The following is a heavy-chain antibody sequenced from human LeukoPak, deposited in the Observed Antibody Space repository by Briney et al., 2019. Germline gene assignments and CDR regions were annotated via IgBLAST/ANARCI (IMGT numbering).Heavy chain of an antibody. Sequence: GGSPKIYRQGSGYSLTNYWLVWVRQVPGKGLEWVGIIYPGDSDTRYSPSFQGQVTISADKSISTAYLQWSSLKASDTAMYYCARLTYSSSWHDYWGQGTLVTVSS. D-gene: IGHD6-13*01. CDR1: GYSLTNYW. V-gene: IGHV5-51*01. CDR3: ARLTYSSSWHDY. CDR2: IYPGDSDT. J-gene: IGHJ4*02.